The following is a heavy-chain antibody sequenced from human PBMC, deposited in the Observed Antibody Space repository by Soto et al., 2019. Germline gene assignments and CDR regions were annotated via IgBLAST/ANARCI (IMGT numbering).Heavy chain of an antibody. Sequence: SETLSLTCAVSGGSISSGGYSWSWIRQPPGKGLEWIGYIYHSGSTYYNPSLKSRVTISVDRSKNQFSLKLSSVTAADPAVYYCARVNGRGFDYWGQGTLVTVSS. CDR2: IYHSGST. J-gene: IGHJ4*02. CDR3: ARVNGRGFDY. D-gene: IGHD1-26*01. V-gene: IGHV4-30-2*01. CDR1: GGSISSGGYS.